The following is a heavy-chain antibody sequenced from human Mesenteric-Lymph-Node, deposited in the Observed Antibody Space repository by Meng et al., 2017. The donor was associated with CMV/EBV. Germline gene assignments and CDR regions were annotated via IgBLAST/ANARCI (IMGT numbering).Heavy chain of an antibody. D-gene: IGHD3-16*02. CDR2: INDGNGNT. J-gene: IGHJ4*02. CDR3: ARASGGLYQFDY. CDR1: GYLFSSYV. Sequence: NASGYLFSSYVVRWVSQDHGQRLEWMTWINDGNGNTRSSQKLKGRVTITRDTSASTAYMELSSLISEDTAVYYCARASGGLYQFDYWGQGTLVTVSS. V-gene: IGHV1-3*01.